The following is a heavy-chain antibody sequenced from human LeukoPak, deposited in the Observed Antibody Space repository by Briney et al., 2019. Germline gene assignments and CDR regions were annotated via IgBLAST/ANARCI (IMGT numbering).Heavy chain of an antibody. Sequence: PGGSLRLSCAGSGFTIRSYWMAWVRQAPGRGLEWVAHIKQDGSEINYVDSVKGRFTISRDNAKNSVYLQMNSLRVEDTAVYYCERDDYLGYWGQGRLVTVSS. CDR2: IKQDGSEI. J-gene: IGHJ4*02. CDR3: ERDDYLGY. V-gene: IGHV3-7*05. CDR1: GFTIRSYW. D-gene: IGHD3-16*01.